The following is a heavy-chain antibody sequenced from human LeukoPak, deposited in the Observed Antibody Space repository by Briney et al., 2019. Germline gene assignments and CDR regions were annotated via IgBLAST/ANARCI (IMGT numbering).Heavy chain of an antibody. CDR1: GGSISNYY. CDR3: ARGRYCSADICTGGDSFDI. V-gene: IGHV4-4*07. J-gene: IGHJ3*02. D-gene: IGHD2-15*01. Sequence: SETLSLTCTVSGGSISNYYWSWIRQPAGKGLEWIGREYARGSSNYNPPVQSRVTMSVDTSKNQFSLKLRPVTAADTAVYYCARGRYCSADICTGGDSFDIWGQGTMVSVSP. CDR2: EYARGSS.